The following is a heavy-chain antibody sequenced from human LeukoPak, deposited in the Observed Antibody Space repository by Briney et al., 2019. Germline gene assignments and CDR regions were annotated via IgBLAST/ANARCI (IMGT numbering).Heavy chain of an antibody. D-gene: IGHD2-2*01. CDR2: ISAYNGNT. CDR1: GYTFTSYG. Sequence: ASVKVSCKASGYTFTSYGISWVRQAPGQGLEWMGWISAYNGNTNYAQKLQGRVTMTTDTSTSTVYMELSSLRSEDTAVYYCARALTVGSRTSCYSHWGQGTLVTVSS. CDR3: ARALTVGSRTSCYSH. J-gene: IGHJ4*02. V-gene: IGHV1-18*01.